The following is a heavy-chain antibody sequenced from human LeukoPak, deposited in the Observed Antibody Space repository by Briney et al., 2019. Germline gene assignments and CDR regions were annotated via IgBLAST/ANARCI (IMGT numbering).Heavy chain of an antibody. CDR1: GFTVSSNY. CDR2: IYSGGST. D-gene: IGHD3-3*01. CDR3: ARVHGDFWSGYDYYMDV. Sequence: PGGSLRLSCAASGFTVSSNYMTWVRQAPGKGLEWVSVIYSGGSTYSADSVKGRFTISRDNSKNTLYLQMNSLRAEDTAVYYCARVHGDFWSGYDYYMDVWGKGTTVTVSS. V-gene: IGHV3-53*01. J-gene: IGHJ6*03.